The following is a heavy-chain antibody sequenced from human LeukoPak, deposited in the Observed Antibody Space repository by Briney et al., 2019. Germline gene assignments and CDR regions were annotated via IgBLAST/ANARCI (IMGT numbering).Heavy chain of an antibody. Sequence: GASVKVSCKASGYTFNNYGISWVRQAPGQGREWMGWISAYNGNTNYAQKLQGSVTMTPDTSTSTAYMELRSLRSDDTAVYYCARTSLFRGRRTDDALDTWGQGTMVTVSS. CDR2: ISAYNGNT. CDR3: ARTSLFRGRRTDDALDT. CDR1: GYTFNNYG. V-gene: IGHV1-18*01. J-gene: IGHJ3*02. D-gene: IGHD1/OR15-1a*01.